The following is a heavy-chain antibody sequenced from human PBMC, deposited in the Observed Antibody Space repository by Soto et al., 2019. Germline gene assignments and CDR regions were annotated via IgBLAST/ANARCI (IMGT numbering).Heavy chain of an antibody. CDR2: IIPLFGTA. D-gene: IGHD3-10*01. V-gene: IGHV1-69*13. CDR3: ATMGQETTFYGSGSGFEMDV. J-gene: IGHJ6*02. CDR1: GGTFSSYA. Sequence: ASVKVSCKASGGTFSSYAISWVRQAPGQGLEWMGGIIPLFGTAKYAQKFQGRVTITVDESTRTGYMELSSLRSEDTAVYCCATMGQETTFYGSGSGFEMDVWGQGTPVTVSS.